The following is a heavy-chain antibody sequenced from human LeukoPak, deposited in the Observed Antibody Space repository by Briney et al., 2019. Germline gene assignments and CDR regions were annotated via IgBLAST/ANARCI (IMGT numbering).Heavy chain of an antibody. CDR1: GFTFTRYW. CDR2: INIDGTTK. CDR3: ARDSYEVGATFDY. J-gene: IGHJ4*02. Sequence: GGSLRLSCAASGFTFTRYWMHWVRQVPGKGMVWVSRINIDGTTKNYADSVKGRFTVSRDNAKNTLFLQLSSLRVEDTAVYYCARDSYEVGATFDYWGQGTLVTVSS. D-gene: IGHD1-26*01. V-gene: IGHV3-74*01.